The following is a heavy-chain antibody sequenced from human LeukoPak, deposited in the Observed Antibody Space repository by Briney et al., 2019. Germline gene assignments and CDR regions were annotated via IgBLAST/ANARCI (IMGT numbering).Heavy chain of an antibody. CDR3: ARDSYYDSSGYYYPLDY. V-gene: IGHV3-30-3*01. Sequence: PGRSLRLSCAASGFTFSSYAMHWVRQAPGKGLEWVAVISYDGSNKYYADSVKGRFTISRDSSKNTLYLQMNSLRAEDTAVYYCARDSYYDSSGYYYPLDYWGQGTLVTVSS. CDR2: ISYDGSNK. D-gene: IGHD3-22*01. CDR1: GFTFSSYA. J-gene: IGHJ4*02.